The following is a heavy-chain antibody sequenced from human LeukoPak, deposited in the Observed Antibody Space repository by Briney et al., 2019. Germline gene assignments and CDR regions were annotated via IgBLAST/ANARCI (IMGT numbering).Heavy chain of an antibody. V-gene: IGHV1-2*02. Sequence: ASVKVSCKASGYTFTDYYIHWVRQAPGQGLEWIGWINPNSGGTNYAQKFQGRVTMPRDTSITTAYMELSGLSSDDTAVFYCARVSSNWDTYFHYWGQGSLVTVSS. CDR2: INPNSGGT. CDR1: GYTFTDYY. D-gene: IGHD7-27*01. CDR3: ARVSSNWDTYFHY. J-gene: IGHJ4*02.